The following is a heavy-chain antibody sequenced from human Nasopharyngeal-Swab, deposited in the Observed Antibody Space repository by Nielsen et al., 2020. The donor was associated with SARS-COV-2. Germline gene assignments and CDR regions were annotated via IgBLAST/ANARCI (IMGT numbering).Heavy chain of an antibody. CDR1: GGSFNGFY. CDR2: INHNERT. Sequence: GSLRLSCSASGGSFNGFYWNWIRQAPGKGLEWIGEINHNERTNYNPSLKSRIAMLVDTSNNQVSLKVSSVSAGDTAVYYCARAGRVGDAYTGLDVWGQGTTVTVSS. J-gene: IGHJ6*02. V-gene: IGHV4-34*01. CDR3: ARAGRVGDAYTGLDV. D-gene: IGHD5-24*01.